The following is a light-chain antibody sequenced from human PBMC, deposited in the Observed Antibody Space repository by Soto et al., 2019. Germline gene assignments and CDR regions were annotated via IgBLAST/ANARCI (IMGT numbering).Light chain of an antibody. CDR1: SSDVGGYNF. V-gene: IGLV2-8*01. CDR2: EVT. Sequence: QSALTQPPSTSGSPGQSVTISCTGTSSDVGGYNFVSWYQHFPGKAPKLIIYEVTKRPSGVPDRFSGSKSGNTASLTVSGLQTDDEADYYCSSYGGSNNFVFGTGTKLTVL. J-gene: IGLJ1*01. CDR3: SSYGGSNNFV.